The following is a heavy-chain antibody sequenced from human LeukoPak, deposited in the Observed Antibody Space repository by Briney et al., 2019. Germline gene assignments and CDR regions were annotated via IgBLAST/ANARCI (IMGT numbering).Heavy chain of an antibody. J-gene: IGHJ5*02. CDR1: GFTFSSYE. D-gene: IGHD4-17*01. V-gene: IGHV3-48*03. CDR2: ISSSGSII. Sequence: WGSLRLSCAASGFTFSSYEMNWVRQAPGKGLEWVSYISSSGSIIYYADSVRGRFTISRDNAKNSLHLQMNSLRAEDTAIYYCARTSGERDNWFDPWGQGTLVTVSS. CDR3: ARTSGERDNWFDP.